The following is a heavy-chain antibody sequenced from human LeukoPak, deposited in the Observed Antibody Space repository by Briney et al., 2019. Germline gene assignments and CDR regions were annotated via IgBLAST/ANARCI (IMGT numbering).Heavy chain of an antibody. CDR3: ARDARPSFYDSSGYFDY. Sequence: ASVKVSCKASGYTFTSYGISWVRQAPGQGLEWMGWISAYNGNTNYAQKLQGRVTMTTDTSTSTAYMELRSLRSDDTAVYYCARDARPSFYDSSGYFDYWGQGTLVTVSS. J-gene: IGHJ4*02. V-gene: IGHV1-18*01. CDR1: GYTFTSYG. D-gene: IGHD3-22*01. CDR2: ISAYNGNT.